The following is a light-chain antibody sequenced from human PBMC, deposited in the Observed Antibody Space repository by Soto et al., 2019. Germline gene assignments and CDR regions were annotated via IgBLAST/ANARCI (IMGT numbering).Light chain of an antibody. CDR2: GAS. V-gene: IGKV3-20*01. Sequence: EIVLTQSLGTLSLSPGERATLSCRASQSVSSSHLAWYQQKPGQAPRLLIYGASTRATGIPVRFSGSASGTEFTLTISSLQSEDFAVYYCQQYGSSPPRTFGQGTKVDVK. J-gene: IGKJ1*01. CDR1: QSVSSSH. CDR3: QQYGSSPPRT.